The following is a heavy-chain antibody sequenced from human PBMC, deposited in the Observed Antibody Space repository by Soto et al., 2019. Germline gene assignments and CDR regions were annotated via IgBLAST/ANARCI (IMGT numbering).Heavy chain of an antibody. D-gene: IGHD3-10*01. Sequence: SETLSLTCTVSGGSISSGGYYWSWIRQHPGKGLEWIGYIYYSGSTYYNPSLKSRVTISVDTSKNQFSMKLSSVTAADTAVYYCARDVKEVAGSGSYVFWFDPWGQGTLVTVSS. CDR1: GGSISSGGYY. V-gene: IGHV4-31*03. CDR3: ARDVKEVAGSGSYVFWFDP. CDR2: IYYSGST. J-gene: IGHJ5*02.